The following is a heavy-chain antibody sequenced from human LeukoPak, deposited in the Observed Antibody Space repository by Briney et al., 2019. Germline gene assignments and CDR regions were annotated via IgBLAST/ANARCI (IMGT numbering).Heavy chain of an antibody. J-gene: IGHJ4*02. V-gene: IGHV4-39*07. Sequence: SETLSLTCTVSGGSISSSSYYWGWIRQPPGKGLEWIGGIYYSGSTYYNPSLKSRVTISVDTSKNQFSLKLSSVTAADTAVYYCARASVWELLPLYWGQGTLVTVSS. CDR1: GGSISSSSYY. CDR2: IYYSGST. D-gene: IGHD1-26*01. CDR3: ARASVWELLPLY.